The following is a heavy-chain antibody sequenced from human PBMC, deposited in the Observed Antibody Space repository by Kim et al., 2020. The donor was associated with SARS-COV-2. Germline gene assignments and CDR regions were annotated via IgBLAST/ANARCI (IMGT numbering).Heavy chain of an antibody. CDR2: ISSSSSYI. D-gene: IGHD3-10*01. Sequence: GGSLRLSCAASGFTFSSYSMNWVRQAPGKGLEWVSSISSSSSYIYYADSVKGRFTISRDNAKNSLYLQMNSLRAEDTAVYYCARDPIRITMVRGVIPHWYFDLWGRGTLVTVSS. V-gene: IGHV3-21*01. CDR1: GFTFSSYS. J-gene: IGHJ2*01. CDR3: ARDPIRITMVRGVIPHWYFDL.